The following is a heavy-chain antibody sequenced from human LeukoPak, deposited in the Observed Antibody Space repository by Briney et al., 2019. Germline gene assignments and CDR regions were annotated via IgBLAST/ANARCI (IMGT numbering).Heavy chain of an antibody. CDR1: GFTFSNDW. Sequence: GGSLRLSCAASGFTFSNDWMSWVRQAPGKGLEWVGRIKRKSDGGTAEYAAPVKGRFTISRDDSRSMLYLQMNSLKIDDTAVYYCTTGVGYVYDSNGFGWGQGTLVTVSS. D-gene: IGHD3-22*01. CDR2: IKRKSDGGTA. CDR3: TTGVGYVYDSNGFG. J-gene: IGHJ4*02. V-gene: IGHV3-15*01.